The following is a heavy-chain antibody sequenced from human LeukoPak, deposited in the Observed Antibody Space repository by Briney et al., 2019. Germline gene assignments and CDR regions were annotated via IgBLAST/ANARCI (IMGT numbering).Heavy chain of an antibody. Sequence: ASVKVSCKASGGTFSSYAISWVRQAPGQGLEWMGGIIPIFGTANYAQKFQGRVTITADESTSTAYMELSSLRSEDTAVYYCARDHVVRGVIMRRYYYYGIDVWGKGTTVTVSS. CDR3: ARDHVVRGVIMRRYYYYGIDV. CDR1: GGTFSSYA. D-gene: IGHD3-10*01. V-gene: IGHV1-69*01. CDR2: IIPIFGTA. J-gene: IGHJ6*04.